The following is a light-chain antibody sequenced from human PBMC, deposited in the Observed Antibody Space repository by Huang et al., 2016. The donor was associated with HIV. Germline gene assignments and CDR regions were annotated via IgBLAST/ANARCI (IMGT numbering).Light chain of an antibody. CDR1: QTVSKY. V-gene: IGKV3-11*01. CDR3: QQRDNWPPMYT. J-gene: IGKJ2*01. Sequence: EIVLTQSPDTLSLSPGERATLSCRASQTVSKYLACYQHKPGQSPRRLIYDASKRAAGCAVRFSGSGCGTDFTLSISSLEPEDFAVYYCQQRDNWPPMYTFGQGTKLEIK. CDR2: DAS.